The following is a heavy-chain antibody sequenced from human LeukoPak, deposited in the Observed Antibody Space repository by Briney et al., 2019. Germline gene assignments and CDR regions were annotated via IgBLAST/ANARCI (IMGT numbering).Heavy chain of an antibody. V-gene: IGHV3-30-3*01. Sequence: GGSLRLSCAASGFTFSSYAMHWVRQAPGKGLEWVAVISYDGSNKYYADSVKGRFTISRDNSKNTLYLQMNSLRAEDTAVYYCAKDIQGGQLWFADENYFDYWGQGILVTVSS. D-gene: IGHD5-18*01. CDR1: GFTFSSYA. J-gene: IGHJ4*02. CDR3: AKDIQGGQLWFADENYFDY. CDR2: ISYDGSNK.